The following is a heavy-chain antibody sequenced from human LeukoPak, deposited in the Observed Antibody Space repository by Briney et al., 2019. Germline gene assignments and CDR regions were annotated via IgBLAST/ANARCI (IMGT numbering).Heavy chain of an antibody. D-gene: IGHD2-15*01. CDR1: GGTFSSYA. CDR3: ARDGYCSGGSCYTSYAFDI. V-gene: IGHV1-69*13. CDR2: IIPIFGTA. Sequence: SVKVSCKASGGTFSSYAISWVRQAPGQGLEWMGGIIPIFGTANYAQKFQGRVTITADESTGTAYMELSSLRSEDTAVYYCARDGYCSGGSCYTSYAFDIWGQGTMVTVSS. J-gene: IGHJ3*02.